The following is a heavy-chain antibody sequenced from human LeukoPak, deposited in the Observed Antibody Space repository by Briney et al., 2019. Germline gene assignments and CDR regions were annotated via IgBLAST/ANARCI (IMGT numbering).Heavy chain of an antibody. V-gene: IGHV3-7*01. J-gene: IGHJ3*02. D-gene: IGHD5-24*01. CDR2: IKQDGSEK. CDR3: TRQKMATIPHDASDI. CDR1: GFTFSSYW. Sequence: PGGSLRLSCAASGFTFSSYWMSWVRQAPGKGLEWVANIKQDGSEKYYVDSVKGRFTIPRDNAKNSLYLLMNSLRAEDTAFYYCTRQKMATIPHDASDIWGQGTMVTVSS.